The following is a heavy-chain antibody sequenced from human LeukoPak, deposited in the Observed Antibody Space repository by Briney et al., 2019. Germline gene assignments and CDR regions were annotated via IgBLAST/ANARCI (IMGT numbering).Heavy chain of an antibody. CDR3: ARDRGLYSSSWYPRFDP. Sequence: SETLSLTCTVSGGSISSYYWSWIRQPPGKGLEWIGYIYYSGRTNYNPSLKSRVTISVDTSKNQFSLKLSSVTAADTAVYYCARDRGLYSSSWYPRFDPWGQGTLVTVSS. D-gene: IGHD6-13*01. CDR1: GGSISSYY. CDR2: IYYSGRT. V-gene: IGHV4-59*01. J-gene: IGHJ5*02.